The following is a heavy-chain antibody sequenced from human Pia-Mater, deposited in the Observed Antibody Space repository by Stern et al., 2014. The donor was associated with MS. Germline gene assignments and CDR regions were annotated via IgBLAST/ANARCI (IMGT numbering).Heavy chain of an antibody. CDR3: VRGGLSYGYGLDA. Sequence: QLVQSGSQVRKPGASVKVSCQASGYTFINYDIFWVRQATGQGLEWMGGMNPNNANTGHAQKFQGRVTMTRNTSISTAYMELSGLRSDDTAVYYCVRGGLSYGYGLDAWGQGTAVIVSS. CDR2: MNPNNANT. CDR1: GYTFINYD. V-gene: IGHV1-8*01. J-gene: IGHJ6*02. D-gene: IGHD3-16*01.